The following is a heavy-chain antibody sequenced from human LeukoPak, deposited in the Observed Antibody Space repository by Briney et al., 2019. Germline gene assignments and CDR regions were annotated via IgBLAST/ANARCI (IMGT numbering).Heavy chain of an antibody. D-gene: IGHD2-2*01. V-gene: IGHV1-46*01. CDR2: INPSGGST. J-gene: IGHJ5*02. Sequence: GASVKVSCKASGYTFTSYYMHWVRQAPGQGLERMGIINPSGGSTSYAQKFQGRVTMTRDTSTSTVYMELSSLRSEDTAVYYCARAGCSSTSCYRWYSSGWCDHWGQGTLVTVSS. CDR1: GYTFTSYY. CDR3: ARAGCSSTSCYRWYSSGWCDH.